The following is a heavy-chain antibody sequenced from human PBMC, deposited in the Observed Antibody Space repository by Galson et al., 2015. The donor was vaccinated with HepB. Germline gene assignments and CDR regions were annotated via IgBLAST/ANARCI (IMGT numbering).Heavy chain of an antibody. CDR2: IHHSGST. CDR3: ARALAGRHGFDY. J-gene: IGHJ4*02. CDR1: GASISSSNW. D-gene: IGHD6-6*01. V-gene: IGHV4-4*02. Sequence: ETLSLTCAVSGASISSSNWWSWVRQPPGKGLEWIGEIHHSGSTNYNPSLQSRVIISVDNSKNQFSLKLSSVTAADTAVYYCARALAGRHGFDYWGQGTLVTFSS.